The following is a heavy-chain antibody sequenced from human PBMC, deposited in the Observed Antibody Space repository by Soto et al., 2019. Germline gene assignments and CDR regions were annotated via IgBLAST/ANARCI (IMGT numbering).Heavy chain of an antibody. J-gene: IGHJ6*02. CDR2: IAPSDSYT. V-gene: IGHV5-10-1*01. CDR3: AGQGRMTRAGFGMVV. D-gene: IGHD1-26*01. Sequence: GESLKISCKGSGYSFTKYWISWVRQMPGKGLACVGRIAPSDSYTIYCPSFQGHVTIPADKSISTAYLQWSSLKASETVVYYCAGQGRMTRAGFGMVVWGQGTTVTVSS. CDR1: GYSFTKYW.